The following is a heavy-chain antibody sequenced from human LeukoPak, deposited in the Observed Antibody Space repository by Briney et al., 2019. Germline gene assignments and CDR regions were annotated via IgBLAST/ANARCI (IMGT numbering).Heavy chain of an antibody. CDR1: GYTFTSYD. CDR2: MNPNSGNT. Sequence: ASVKVSCKASGYTFTSYDINWVRQATGQGLEWMGWMNPNSGNTGYAQKFQGRVTMSRNTSISTAYMELSSLRSEDTAVYYCARRCSGGSCPDYWGQGTLVTVSS. CDR3: ARRCSGGSCPDY. J-gene: IGHJ4*02. V-gene: IGHV1-8*01. D-gene: IGHD2-15*01.